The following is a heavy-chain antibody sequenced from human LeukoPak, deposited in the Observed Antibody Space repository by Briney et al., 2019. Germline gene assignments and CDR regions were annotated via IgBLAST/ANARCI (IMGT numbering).Heavy chain of an antibody. CDR2: IRYDGNNK. Sequence: GGSLRLSCAASGFTFSSYGMHWVRQAPGKGLEWVAFIRYDGNNKYYADSVKGRFTISRDNSKNTLYLQMNSLRTEDTAVYYCAKAYYYYYMDVWGKGTTVTISS. CDR3: AKAYYYYYMDV. CDR1: GFTFSSYG. V-gene: IGHV3-30*02. J-gene: IGHJ6*03.